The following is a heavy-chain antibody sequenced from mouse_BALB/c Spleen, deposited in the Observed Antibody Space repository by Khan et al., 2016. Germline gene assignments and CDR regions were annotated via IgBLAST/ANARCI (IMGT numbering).Heavy chain of an antibody. D-gene: IGHD1-1*01. V-gene: IGHV9-3*02. CDR3: ARFYYGSSYWYFDV. Sequence: QIQLVQSGPELKKPGETVKISCKASGYTFTNYGMNWVKQAPGKGLKWMGWINTNTGEPTYAEEFKGRFAFSLETAARTAYLQSHHLKHEYTAAYVCARFYYGSSYWYFDVWGAETTVTVSS. CDR1: GYTFTNYG. CDR2: INTNTGEP. J-gene: IGHJ1*01.